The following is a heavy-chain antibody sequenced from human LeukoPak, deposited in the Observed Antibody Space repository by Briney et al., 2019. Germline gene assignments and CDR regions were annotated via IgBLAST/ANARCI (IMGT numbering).Heavy chain of an antibody. CDR2: ISSSSSYI. CDR3: TKDGAARAPPEVMTV. D-gene: IGHD2-21*01. Sequence: PGGSLRLSCAPSGFTFSRYTMNWVRQAPGKGLEWVSSISSSSSYIYQADSVKGRFTISRDNTERSVFLQMNSLRAEDTALYYCTKDGAARAPPEVMTVWGQGTTVTVSS. CDR1: GFTFSRYT. V-gene: IGHV3-21*01. J-gene: IGHJ6*02.